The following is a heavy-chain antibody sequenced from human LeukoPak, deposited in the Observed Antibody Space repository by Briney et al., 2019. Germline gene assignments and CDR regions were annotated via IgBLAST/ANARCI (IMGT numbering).Heavy chain of an antibody. CDR2: IRNRANGYTT. J-gene: IGHJ4*02. D-gene: IGHD1-26*01. CDR1: GFTFSDHY. CDR3: ADVGGSL. Sequence: PGGSLRLSCVASGFTFSDHYMDWVRQAPGGGLEWVGQIRNRANGYTTNYAASVNGRFTISRDDSKKSLYLQMRSLKTEDTAVYYCADVGGSLWGQGTLVNVSS. V-gene: IGHV3-72*01.